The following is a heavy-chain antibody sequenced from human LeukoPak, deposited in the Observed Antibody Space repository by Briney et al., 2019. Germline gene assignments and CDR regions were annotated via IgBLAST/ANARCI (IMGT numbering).Heavy chain of an antibody. CDR3: ASDYASSGYYSH. V-gene: IGHV4-34*01. D-gene: IGHD3-22*01. J-gene: IGHJ4*02. CDR1: GGSFTGYY. Sequence: SETLSLTCAVYGGSFTGYYWSWIRHPPGKGLECIGEINHIGSTNYNPSLKNRATLSVHTSKNQFSLKLSSVPAADAAVCYCASDYASSGYYSHWGQGTLVTVSS. CDR2: INHIGST.